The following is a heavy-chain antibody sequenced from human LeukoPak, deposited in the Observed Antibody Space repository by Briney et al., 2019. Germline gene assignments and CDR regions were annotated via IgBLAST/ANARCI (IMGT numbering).Heavy chain of an antibody. CDR1: GFTFSSYW. Sequence: GGSLRLSCAASGFTFSSYWMHWVRHAPGKGLVWVSRINSDGSSTNYADSVKGRFTISRDNAKNTLYLQMNSLRAEDTAVYYCARSGSYLSYFDFWGQGTLVTVSS. J-gene: IGHJ4*02. D-gene: IGHD3-10*01. CDR2: INSDGSST. V-gene: IGHV3-74*01. CDR3: ARSGSYLSYFDF.